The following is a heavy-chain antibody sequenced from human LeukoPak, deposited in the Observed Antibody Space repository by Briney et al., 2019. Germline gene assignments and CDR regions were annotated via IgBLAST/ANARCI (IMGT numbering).Heavy chain of an antibody. V-gene: IGHV4-61*02. CDR1: GYSISSGSYY. CDR3: ARDKAATGDFDY. Sequence: PSETLSLTCTVSGYSISSGSYYWSWIRQPAGKGLEWIGRIYTSGSTNYNPSLKSRVTISVDTSKNQFSLKLSSVTAADTAVYYCARDKAATGDFDYWGQGTLVTVSS. D-gene: IGHD1-14*01. CDR2: IYTSGST. J-gene: IGHJ4*02.